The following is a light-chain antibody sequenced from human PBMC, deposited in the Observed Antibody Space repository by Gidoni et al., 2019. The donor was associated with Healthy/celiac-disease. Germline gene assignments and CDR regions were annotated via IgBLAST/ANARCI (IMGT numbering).Light chain of an antibody. Sequence: MVMTQSPLPLPVTPGEPASISCRSSQSLLHSNGYNYLDWYMQKPGQSPQLLIYLGSTRASGVPDRFSSSRSGTDFTLKISRVEAEDVGVYYCMQALQTPFTFGPGTKVEIK. V-gene: IGKV2-28*01. CDR2: LGS. CDR1: QSLLHSNGYNY. J-gene: IGKJ3*01. CDR3: MQALQTPFT.